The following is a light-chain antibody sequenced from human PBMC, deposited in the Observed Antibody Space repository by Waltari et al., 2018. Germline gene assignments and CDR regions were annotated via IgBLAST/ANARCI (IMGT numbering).Light chain of an antibody. CDR1: QSISSY. Sequence: DIQLTQSPSSLSASVGDSVTITCRASQSISSYLNWYQQKPGKAPKLLIYTASNLQSGVPSRFSGSRSGTDFTLTISSLQPDDFATYYCQQSFGSPTWTFGQGTKVESK. V-gene: IGKV1-39*01. CDR2: TAS. J-gene: IGKJ1*01. CDR3: QQSFGSPTWT.